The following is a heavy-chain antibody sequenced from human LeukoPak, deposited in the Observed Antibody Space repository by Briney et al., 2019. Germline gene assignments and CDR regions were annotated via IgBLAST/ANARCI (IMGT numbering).Heavy chain of an antibody. CDR3: AKGSPRLVVTYHYYFDY. D-gene: IGHD2-21*02. CDR1: GFSFNIYG. CDR2: IWHDGSSQ. V-gene: IGHV3-33*06. Sequence: PGGSLRLSCAASGFSFNIYGMHWVRQAPGKGLEWVAVIWHDGSSQFYADSVKGRFTISRDNSKNTLYLQMNSLRAEDTAVYYCAKGSPRLVVTYHYYFDYWGQGTLVTVSS. J-gene: IGHJ4*02.